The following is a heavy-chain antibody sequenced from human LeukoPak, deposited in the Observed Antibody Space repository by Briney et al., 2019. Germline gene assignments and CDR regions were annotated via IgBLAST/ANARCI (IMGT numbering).Heavy chain of an antibody. Sequence: ASVKVSCKASGYTFTSYGISWVRQAPGQGLEWMGWMNPNSGNTGYAQKFQGRVTMTRNTSISTAYMELSSLRSEDTAVYYCARTRPRYCSGGSCYRYFDYWGQGTLVTVSS. CDR3: ARTRPRYCSGGSCYRYFDY. CDR2: MNPNSGNT. CDR1: GYTFTSYG. V-gene: IGHV1-8*02. D-gene: IGHD2-15*01. J-gene: IGHJ4*02.